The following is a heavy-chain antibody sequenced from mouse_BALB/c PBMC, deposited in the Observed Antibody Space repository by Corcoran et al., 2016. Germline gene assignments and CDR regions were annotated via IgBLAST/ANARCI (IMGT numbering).Heavy chain of an antibody. CDR3: ATPDY. CDR1: GYTFSSYW. J-gene: IGHJ2*01. V-gene: IGHV1-9*01. Sequence: PLPPSVAALMKPGASVKISCKATGYTFSSYWIEWVKQRPGHGLEWIGEILPGSGSTNYNEKFKGKATLTSDKSSSTAYMELSSLTSEDSAVYYCATPDYWGQGTTLTVSS. CDR2: ILPGSGST.